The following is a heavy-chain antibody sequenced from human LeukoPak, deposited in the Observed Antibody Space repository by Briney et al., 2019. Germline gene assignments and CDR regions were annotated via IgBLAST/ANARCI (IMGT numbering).Heavy chain of an antibody. V-gene: IGHV4-59*08. D-gene: IGHD3-10*01. CDR2: ISYSGST. CDR3: ARETVLLWFGELSYYFDY. J-gene: IGHJ4*02. CDR1: SGSISSYY. Sequence: SETLSLTCTVSSGSISSYYWSWIRQPPGKGLEWIGYISYSGSTNYNPSLKSRVTISVDTSRNQFSLKLSSVTAADTAVYYCARETVLLWFGELSYYFDYWGQGTLVTVSS.